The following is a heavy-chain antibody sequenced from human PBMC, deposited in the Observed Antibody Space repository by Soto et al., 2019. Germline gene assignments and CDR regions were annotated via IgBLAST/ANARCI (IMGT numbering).Heavy chain of an antibody. Sequence: SVKVSCKASGGTFSSFGISWVRQAPGQGLEWMGGIIPVFGRPNYAQRFRGRLTITADESTNTSYVELIDLTSEDTAVYYCAREASGYDFWGQGTQVTVSS. CDR3: AREASGYDF. J-gene: IGHJ1*01. V-gene: IGHV1-69*13. CDR1: GGTFSSFG. D-gene: IGHD5-12*01. CDR2: IIPVFGRP.